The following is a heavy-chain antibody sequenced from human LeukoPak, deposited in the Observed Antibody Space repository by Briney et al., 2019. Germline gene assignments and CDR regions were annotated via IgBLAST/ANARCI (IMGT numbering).Heavy chain of an antibody. CDR1: GGSFSGYY. D-gene: IGHD2-2*01. J-gene: IGHJ4*02. CDR3: ARDREYQLPGPIPSESNFDY. CDR2: INHSGST. V-gene: IGHV4-34*01. Sequence: SETLSLTCAVYGGSFSGYYWSWIRQPPGKGLEWIGEINHSGSTNYNPSLKSRVTISVDTSKNQFSLKLSSVTAADTAVYYCARDREYQLPGPIPSESNFDYWGQGTLVTVSS.